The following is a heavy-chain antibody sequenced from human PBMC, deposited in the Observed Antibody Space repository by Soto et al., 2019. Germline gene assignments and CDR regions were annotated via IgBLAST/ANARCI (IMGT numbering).Heavy chain of an antibody. D-gene: IGHD5-12*01. CDR1: GNTVPNYA. CDR2: INPNSGGT. J-gene: IGHJ4*02. Sequence: ASVKVSCKASGNTVPNYAIHWVRQAPGQRLEWMGWINPNSGGTNYAQKFQGWVTMTRDTSISTAYMELSRLRSDDTAVYYCARGGYSGYDFDYWGQGTLVNVSS. CDR3: ARGGYSGYDFDY. V-gene: IGHV1-2*04.